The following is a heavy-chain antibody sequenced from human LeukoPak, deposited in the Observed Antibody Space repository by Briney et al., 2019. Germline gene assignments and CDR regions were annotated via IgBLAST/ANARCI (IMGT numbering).Heavy chain of an antibody. J-gene: IGHJ4*02. CDR2: MNPNSGNT. D-gene: IGHD5-12*01. V-gene: IGHV1-8*01. Sequence: ASVKVSCKASGYTFTSYDINWVRQATGQGLEWMGWMNPNSGNTGYAQKFQGRVTMTRNTSISTAYMELSSLRSEDTAVYYCARGVMATSAIDCWGQGTLVTVSP. CDR3: ARGVMATSAIDC. CDR1: GYTFTSYD.